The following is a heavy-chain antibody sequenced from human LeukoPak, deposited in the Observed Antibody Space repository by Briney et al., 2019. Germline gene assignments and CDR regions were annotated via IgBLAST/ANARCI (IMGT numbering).Heavy chain of an antibody. Sequence: PSETLSLTCAVSGASISTGVYSWSWLRQPPGKGLEWIGYIYSSGSTSYNPSLKNRVTISVDTSKNQFSLKLSSVTAADTAVYYCARVYFRFGYYYFDYWGQGTLVTVSS. CDR3: ARVYFRFGYYYFDY. J-gene: IGHJ4*02. CDR1: GASISTGVYS. D-gene: IGHD3-16*01. V-gene: IGHV4-30-4*07. CDR2: IYSSGST.